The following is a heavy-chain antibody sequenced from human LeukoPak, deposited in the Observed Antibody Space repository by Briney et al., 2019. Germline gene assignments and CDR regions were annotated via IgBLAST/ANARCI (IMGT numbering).Heavy chain of an antibody. V-gene: IGHV4-59*11. CDR3: ARDNVDSSSWYGGYYYYYMHV. Sequence: SETLSLTCTVSGGSISSHYLSWLRQPPGRGLEGVGYIYYSWRNNYNHSLQRRVTISVDTSKNQFSLKLSSVTAADTAVYYCARDNVDSSSWYGGYYYYYMHVWGKGTTVTVSS. J-gene: IGHJ6*03. CDR1: GGSISSHY. D-gene: IGHD6-13*01. CDR2: IYYSWRN.